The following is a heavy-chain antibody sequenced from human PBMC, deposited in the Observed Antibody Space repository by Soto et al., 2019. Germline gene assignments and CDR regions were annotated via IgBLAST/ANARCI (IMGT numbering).Heavy chain of an antibody. CDR2: VRGGGGGT. CDR3: AKEHCTSSVCYTGLFAS. J-gene: IGHJ4*02. V-gene: IGHV3-23*01. CDR1: GFTFSSYA. Sequence: EVQLLESGGGLVQPGGSLRLSCAASGFTFSSYAMSWVRQAPGKGLEWVSAVRGGGGGTYYADSVKGRFTISRDNSENTLYLQMSSLRAEDTAVYYCAKEHCTSSVCYTGLFASLGQGTLVTVSS. D-gene: IGHD2-8*01.